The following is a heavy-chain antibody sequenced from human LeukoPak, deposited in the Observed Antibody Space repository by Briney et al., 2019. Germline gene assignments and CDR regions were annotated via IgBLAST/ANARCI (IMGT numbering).Heavy chain of an antibody. CDR2: IGGRGGST. CDR3: VRDREYYDILTGYKVSHYFDY. CDR1: GFTFSDYG. D-gene: IGHD3-9*01. J-gene: IGHJ4*02. Sequence: PGGSLRLSCAASGFTFSDYGMSWVRQAPGKGLEWVSTIGGRGGSTYYADSVKGRFTISRDNSKNTLYLLMNSLRAEDTAVYYCVRDREYYDILTGYKVSHYFDYWGQGTLVTVSS. V-gene: IGHV3-23*01.